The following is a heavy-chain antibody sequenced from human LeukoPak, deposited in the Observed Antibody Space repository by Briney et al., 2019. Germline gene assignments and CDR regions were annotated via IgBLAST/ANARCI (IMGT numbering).Heavy chain of an antibody. Sequence: GGSLRLSRAASGFTFSNYAMSWVRQAPGKGLEWVSSISASGTTTYYADSVKGRFTISRDNSKNTLFLQMISLRADDTAVYYCATIALAGNGDYWGQGTLVTVSS. CDR2: ISASGTTT. V-gene: IGHV3-23*01. CDR3: ATIALAGNGDY. D-gene: IGHD6-19*01. CDR1: GFTFSNYA. J-gene: IGHJ4*02.